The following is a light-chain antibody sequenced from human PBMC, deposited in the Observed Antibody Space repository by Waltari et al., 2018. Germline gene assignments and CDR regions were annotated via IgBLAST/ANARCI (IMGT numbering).Light chain of an antibody. J-gene: IGLJ3*02. CDR2: STS. CDR1: TGAVTSGYY. Sequence: QTVVTQEPSLTVSPGGTVTLTCASSTGAVTSGYYPNWVQQKPGQAPRALISSTSNKHAWTRARFSGCLLGGEAALPLSGVQPEDEAEYYCLLYYGGAQPWVFGGGTKLTVL. CDR3: LLYYGGAQPWV. V-gene: IGLV7-43*01.